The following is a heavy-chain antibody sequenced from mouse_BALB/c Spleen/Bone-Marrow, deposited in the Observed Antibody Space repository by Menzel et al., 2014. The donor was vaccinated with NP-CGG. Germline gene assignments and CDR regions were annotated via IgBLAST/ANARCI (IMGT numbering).Heavy chain of an antibody. CDR3: ARSGSSSGYFDY. CDR2: ISSGSSTI. V-gene: IGHV5-17*02. CDR1: GFTFSSFG. Sequence: VQPGGSXKXXXAASGFTFSSFGMHWVRQAPEKGLEWVAYISSGSSTIYYADTVMGRFTISRDNPKNPLFLQMTSLRSEDTAMYYCARSGSSSGYFDYWGQGTTLTVSS. J-gene: IGHJ2*01. D-gene: IGHD1-1*01.